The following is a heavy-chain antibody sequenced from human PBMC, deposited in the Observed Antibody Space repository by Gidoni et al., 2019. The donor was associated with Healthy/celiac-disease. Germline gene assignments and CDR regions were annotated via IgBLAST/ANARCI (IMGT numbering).Heavy chain of an antibody. CDR1: GWSFRGYY. Sequence: QVQLQQWGAGLLKPSETLSLTCAVYGWSFRGYYWSWIRQTPGKGLEWIGEINHSGSTNYNPSLKSRVTISVDTSKNQFSLKLSSVTAADTAVYYCARGRRGGDSLDWGQGTLVTVSS. CDR2: INHSGST. J-gene: IGHJ4*02. CDR3: ARGRRGGDSLD. D-gene: IGHD2-21*02. V-gene: IGHV4-34*01.